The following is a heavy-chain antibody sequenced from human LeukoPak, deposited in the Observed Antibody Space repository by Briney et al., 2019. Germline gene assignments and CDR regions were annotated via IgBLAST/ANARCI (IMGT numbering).Heavy chain of an antibody. J-gene: IGHJ4*02. Sequence: SETLSLTCTVSGNSINSLDLWSWVRQPPGKGLEWIGEINHSGSTNYNPSLKSRVTISVDTSKNQFSLKLSSVTAADTAVYYCARVSRERWLPHMKASYYFDYWGQGTLVTVSS. CDR3: ARVSRERWLPHMKASYYFDY. V-gene: IGHV4-4*02. CDR1: GNSINSLDL. D-gene: IGHD5-24*01. CDR2: INHSGST.